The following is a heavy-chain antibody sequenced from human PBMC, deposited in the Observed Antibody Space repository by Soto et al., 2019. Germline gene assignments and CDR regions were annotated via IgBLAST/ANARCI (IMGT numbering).Heavy chain of an antibody. CDR3: AKDMDDCTNGVCYTHDY. J-gene: IGHJ4*02. D-gene: IGHD2-8*01. Sequence: PWGSLRLSCAACGVTVSSYAMSGVRQAPGKGLEWVSAISGSGGSTYYADSVKGRFTISRDNSKNTLYLQMNSLRAEDTAVYYCAKDMDDCTNGVCYTHDYWGQGTLVTVSS. CDR2: ISGSGGST. V-gene: IGHV3-23*01. CDR1: GVTVSSYA.